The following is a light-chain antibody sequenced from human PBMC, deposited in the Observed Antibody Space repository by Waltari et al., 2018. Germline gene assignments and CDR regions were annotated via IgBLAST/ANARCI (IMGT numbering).Light chain of an antibody. Sequence: QSALTQPASVSGSPGQSITISCTGTSSDVGSYILVSWYQQHPGKAPNLMIYEVSKRPSGVSNRFSGSKSGNTASLTISGLQAEDEADYYCCSYAGGSAWVFGGGTKLTVL. J-gene: IGLJ3*02. V-gene: IGLV2-23*02. CDR2: EVS. CDR1: SSDVGSYIL. CDR3: CSYAGGSAWV.